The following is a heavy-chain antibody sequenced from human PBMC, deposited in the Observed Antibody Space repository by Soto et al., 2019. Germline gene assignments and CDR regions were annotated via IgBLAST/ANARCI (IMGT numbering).Heavy chain of an antibody. CDR3: ARDYIVRGVMRWFDP. J-gene: IGHJ5*02. CDR1: DGSISSGGYA. CDR2: IYQGGST. D-gene: IGHD3-10*01. V-gene: IGHV4-30-2*01. Sequence: PSEALSLTCSVSDGSISSGGYAWSFLMQPPGKVREWMGYIYQGGSTYYNPSLKSRVTISVDRSKNQFSLKLSSVTAADTAVYYCARDYIVRGVMRWFDPWGQGTLVTVSS.